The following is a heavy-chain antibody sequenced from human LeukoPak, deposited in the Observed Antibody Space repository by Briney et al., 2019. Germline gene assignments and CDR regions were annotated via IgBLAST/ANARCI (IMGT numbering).Heavy chain of an antibody. D-gene: IGHD3-10*01. CDR2: ISGSGGST. CDR1: GFTFSSYA. CDR3: AKSDSYYYGSGSYLDY. Sequence: PGGSLRLSCAASGFTFSSYAMSWVRQAPGKGLEWVSAISGSGGSTYYADSVKGRFTISRDNSKNTLYLQKNSLRAEDTAVYYCAKSDSYYYGSGSYLDYWGQGTLVTVSS. J-gene: IGHJ4*02. V-gene: IGHV3-23*01.